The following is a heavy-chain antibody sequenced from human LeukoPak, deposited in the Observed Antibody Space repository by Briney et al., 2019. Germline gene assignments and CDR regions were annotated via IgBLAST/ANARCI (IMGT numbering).Heavy chain of an antibody. D-gene: IGHD3-10*01. CDR3: ARDANYFGSGMTYNWFDP. V-gene: IGHV3-30-3*01. CDR1: GFNFNTYP. Sequence: PGGSLRLSCAASGFNFNTYPMHWVRQAPGKGLEWLAVISYDGDTQYYRDSVKGRFTISRDNSQNTLFLQMNSLTAEDTAMYFCARDANYFGSGMTYNWFDPWGQGTLVTVSS. CDR2: ISYDGDTQ. J-gene: IGHJ5*02.